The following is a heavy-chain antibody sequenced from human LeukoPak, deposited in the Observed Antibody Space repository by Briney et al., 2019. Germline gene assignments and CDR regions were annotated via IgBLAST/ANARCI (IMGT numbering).Heavy chain of an antibody. Sequence: PSETLSLTCTVSGGSISTYNWSWIRQPPGKGLEWIGYIYYSGSTNYNPSLKSRVTISVDTSKNQFSLKLSSVTAADTAVYYCARDSVTREMATRYDYWGQGTLVTVSS. J-gene: IGHJ4*02. V-gene: IGHV4-59*01. D-gene: IGHD5-24*01. CDR3: ARDSVTREMATRYDY. CDR2: IYYSGST. CDR1: GGSISTYN.